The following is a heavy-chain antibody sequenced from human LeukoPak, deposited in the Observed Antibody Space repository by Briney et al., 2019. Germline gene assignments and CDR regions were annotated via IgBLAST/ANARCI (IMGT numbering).Heavy chain of an antibody. CDR3: ARGPSSVTGDLPLYFDY. V-gene: IGHV1-2*04. D-gene: IGHD7-27*01. CDR1: GYTFTGYY. CDR2: INPNSGGT. Sequence: GASVKVSCKASGYTFTGYYMHWVRQAPGQGLEWMGWINPNSGGTNYAQKFQGWVTMTRDTSISTAYMELSRLRSDDTAVYYCARGPSSVTGDLPLYFDYWGQGTLVTVSS. J-gene: IGHJ4*02.